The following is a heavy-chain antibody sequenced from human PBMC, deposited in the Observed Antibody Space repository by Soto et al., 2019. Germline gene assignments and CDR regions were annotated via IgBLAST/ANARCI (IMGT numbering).Heavy chain of an antibody. CDR1: GFTFSSYG. CDR3: AKEFQGGYDFDY. J-gene: IGHJ4*02. V-gene: IGHV3-30*18. Sequence: QVQLVESGGGVVQPGRSLRLSCAASGFTFSSYGIHWVRQAPGKGLEWVAVISYDGSNKYYADSVKGRFTISRDNSKNTLYLQMNSLRAEDTAVYYCAKEFQGGYDFDYWGQGTLVTVSS. D-gene: IGHD5-12*01. CDR2: ISYDGSNK.